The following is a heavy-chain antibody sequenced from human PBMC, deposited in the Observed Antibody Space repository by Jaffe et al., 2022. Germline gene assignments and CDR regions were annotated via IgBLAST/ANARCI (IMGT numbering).Heavy chain of an antibody. CDR2: INPSGGST. Sequence: QVQLVQSGAEVKKPGASVKVSCKASGYTFTSYYMHWVRQAPGQGLEWMGIINPSGGSTSYAQKFQGRVTMTRDTSTSTVYMELSSLRSEDTAVYYCARGGYVWGSYRYFYYYYYMDVWGKGTTVTVSS. J-gene: IGHJ6*03. CDR1: GYTFTSYY. V-gene: IGHV1-46*01. D-gene: IGHD3-16*02. CDR3: ARGGYVWGSYRYFYYYYYMDV.